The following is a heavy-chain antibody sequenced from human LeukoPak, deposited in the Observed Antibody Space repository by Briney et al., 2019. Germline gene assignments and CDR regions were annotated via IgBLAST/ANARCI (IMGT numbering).Heavy chain of an antibody. CDR3: ARGTDRSKIAY. CDR1: GGSFSGYY. V-gene: IGHV4-34*01. J-gene: IGHJ4*02. CDR2: IHPRGTI. Sequence: SETLSLTCAVFGGSFSGYYWSWIRQPPGEGLEWIGEIHPRGTIDHNPSLKSRVTISGDTSKNQFSLKLTSVTAADTAVYYCARGTDRSKIAYWGQGTLVTVSS. D-gene: IGHD3-22*01.